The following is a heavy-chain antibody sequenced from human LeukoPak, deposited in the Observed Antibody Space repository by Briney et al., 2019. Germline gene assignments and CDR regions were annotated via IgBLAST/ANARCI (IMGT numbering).Heavy chain of an antibody. CDR1: GYTLTDLS. D-gene: IGHD1-26*01. Sequence: ASVNLSCKVSGYTLTDLSMHWVRQAPGHGLEWMGCVASEDGERLFAQKCQGTVTMTEDAFIATAYMELSGLRSDDTAVYFCATEVGSRYFESWGQGALVTVSS. V-gene: IGHV1-24*01. CDR2: VASEDGER. J-gene: IGHJ4*02. CDR3: ATEVGSRYFES.